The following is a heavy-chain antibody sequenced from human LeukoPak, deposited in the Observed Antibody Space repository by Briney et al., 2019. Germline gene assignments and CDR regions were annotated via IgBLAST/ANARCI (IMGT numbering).Heavy chain of an antibody. CDR3: ARGSAGHWFDP. J-gene: IGHJ5*02. CDR2: ISSSSNNI. V-gene: IGHV3-21*01. CDR1: GFTFSSYS. D-gene: IGHD6-13*01. Sequence: GGSLRLSCTASGFTFSSYSMNWVRQAPGKGLEWVSYISSSSNNIFYADSFKGRFTISRDSAQNSLYLQLNSLRAEDTAVYYCARGSAGHWFDPRGQGTLVTVSS.